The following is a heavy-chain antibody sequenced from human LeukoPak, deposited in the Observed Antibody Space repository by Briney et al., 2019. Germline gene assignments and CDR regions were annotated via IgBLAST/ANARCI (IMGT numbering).Heavy chain of an antibody. Sequence: KTSETLSLTCTVSGGSISSGSYYWSWIRQPAGKGLEWIGRIYTSGSTNYNPSLKSRVTISVDTSKNQFSLKLSSVTAADTAVYYCARGGSKLLGWFDPWGQGTLVTVSS. J-gene: IGHJ5*02. CDR1: GGSISSGSYY. V-gene: IGHV4-61*02. D-gene: IGHD1-7*01. CDR2: IYTSGST. CDR3: ARGGSKLLGWFDP.